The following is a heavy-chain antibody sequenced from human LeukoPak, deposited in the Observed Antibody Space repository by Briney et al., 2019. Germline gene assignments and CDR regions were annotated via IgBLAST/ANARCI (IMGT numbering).Heavy chain of an antibody. CDR2: ISWNSGSI. V-gene: IGHV3-9*01. J-gene: IGHJ3*02. Sequence: GRSLRLSCAASGSTFDDYAMHWVRQAPGKGLEWVSGISWNSGSIGYADSVKGRFTISRDNAKNSLYLQMNSLRAEDTALYYCAKDFKGSAFDIWGQGTIVTVSS. CDR1: GSTFDDYA. CDR3: AKDFKGSAFDI.